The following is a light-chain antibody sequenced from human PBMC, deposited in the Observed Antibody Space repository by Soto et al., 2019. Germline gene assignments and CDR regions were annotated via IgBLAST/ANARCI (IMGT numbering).Light chain of an antibody. J-gene: IGLJ1*01. V-gene: IGLV2-8*01. Sequence: QSALTQPPSASGSPGQSVAISCTGTSSDVGGYNYVSWYQLHPGKAPKLMIYEVNMRPSGVPDRFSGSKSGNKASLNVSGLRAEDEADYYCSSYAGSNNYVFGTGTQLTVL. CDR2: EVN. CDR3: SSYAGSNNYV. CDR1: SSDVGGYNY.